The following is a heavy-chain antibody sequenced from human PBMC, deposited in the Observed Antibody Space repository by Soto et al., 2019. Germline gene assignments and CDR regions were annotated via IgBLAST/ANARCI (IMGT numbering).Heavy chain of an antibody. CDR2: VYYSGST. V-gene: IGHV4-59*01. Sequence: PSETLSLTCTVSGGSISNYYWTWVRQPPGKGLEWIGYVYYSGSTNXNPSLESRVTISIDASKNQFSLKMKSVTAADTAVYYCVRDYLLTGFDPWGQGALVTVSS. J-gene: IGHJ5*02. D-gene: IGHD3-9*01. CDR3: VRDYLLTGFDP. CDR1: GGSISNYY.